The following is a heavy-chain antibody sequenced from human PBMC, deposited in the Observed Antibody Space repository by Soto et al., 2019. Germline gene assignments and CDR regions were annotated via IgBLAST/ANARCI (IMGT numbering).Heavy chain of an antibody. J-gene: IGHJ4*02. CDR3: ARGRGATPYRTSNPFCDY. CDR1: GFTFSSYD. CDR2: IGTAGDT. D-gene: IGHD2-21*01. Sequence: EVQLVESGGGLVQPGGSLRLSCAASGFTFSSYDMHWVRQATGKGLEWVSAIGTAGDTYYPGSVKGRFTISRENAKNSLYHQMTSLRGGDTAVYYCARGRGATPYRTSNPFCDYWGQGTLVTVSS. V-gene: IGHV3-13*01.